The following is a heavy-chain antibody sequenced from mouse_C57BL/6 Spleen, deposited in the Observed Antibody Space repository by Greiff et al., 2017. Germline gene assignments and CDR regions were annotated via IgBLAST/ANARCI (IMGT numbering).Heavy chain of an antibody. CDR2: IDPSDSYT. V-gene: IGHV1-50*01. Sequence: QVQLQQPGAELVKPGASVKLSCKASGYTFTSYWMQWVKQRPGQGLEWIGEIDPSDSYTNYNQKFKGKATLTVDTSSSTAYMQLSSLTSEDSAVYYCAKIYYYGSDAMDYWGQGTSVTVSS. CDR1: GYTFTSYW. D-gene: IGHD1-1*01. CDR3: AKIYYYGSDAMDY. J-gene: IGHJ4*01.